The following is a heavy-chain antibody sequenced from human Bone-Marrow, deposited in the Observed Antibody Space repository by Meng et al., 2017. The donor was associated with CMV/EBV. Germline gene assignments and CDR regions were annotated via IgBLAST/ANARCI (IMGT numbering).Heavy chain of an antibody. Sequence: GGSLRLSCAASGFTFSSYSMNWVRQAPGKGLEWVSSISSSSSYIYYADSVKGRFTISRDNAKNSLYRQMNSLRAEDTAVYYCARSPGRQDSSGWYRYWGQGTLVTVSS. CDR3: ARSPGRQDSSGWYRY. J-gene: IGHJ4*02. CDR2: ISSSSSYI. V-gene: IGHV3-21*01. D-gene: IGHD6-19*01. CDR1: GFTFSSYS.